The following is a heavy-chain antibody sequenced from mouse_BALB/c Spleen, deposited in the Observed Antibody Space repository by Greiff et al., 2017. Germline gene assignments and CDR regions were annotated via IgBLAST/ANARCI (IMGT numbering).Heavy chain of an antibody. Sequence: QVHVKQSGAELAKPGASVKMSCKASGYTFTSYWMHWVKQRPGQGLEWIGYINPSTGYTEYNQKFKDKATLTADKSSSTAYMQLSSLTSEDSAVYYCARGDGYYWYFDVWGAGTTVTVSS. CDR2: INPSTGYT. CDR3: ARGDGYYWYFDV. V-gene: IGHV1-7*01. CDR1: GYTFTSYW. J-gene: IGHJ1*01. D-gene: IGHD2-3*01.